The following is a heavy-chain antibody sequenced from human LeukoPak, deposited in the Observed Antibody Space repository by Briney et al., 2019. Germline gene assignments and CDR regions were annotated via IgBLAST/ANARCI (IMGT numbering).Heavy chain of an antibody. CDR1: GYTFTSYD. Sequence: SVKVSCKASGYTFTSYDINWVRQATGQGREWMGWMNPNSGNTGYAQKFQGRVTMTRNTSISTAYMELSSLRSEDTAVYYCARGLIAAAGTSDYWGQGTLVTVSS. J-gene: IGHJ4*02. V-gene: IGHV1-8*01. CDR2: MNPNSGNT. D-gene: IGHD6-13*01. CDR3: ARGLIAAAGTSDY.